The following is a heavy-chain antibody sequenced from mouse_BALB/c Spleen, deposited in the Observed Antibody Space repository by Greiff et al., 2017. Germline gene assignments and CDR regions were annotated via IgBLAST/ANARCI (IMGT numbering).Heavy chain of an antibody. CDR3: ARDNYGNSWFAY. CDR1: GYSITSGYY. J-gene: IGHJ3*01. V-gene: IGHV3-6*02. Sequence: EVQLQQSGPGLVKPSQSLSLTCSVTGYSITSGYYWNWIRQFPGNKLEWMGYISYDGSNNYNPSLKNRISITRDTSKNQFFLKLNSVTTEDTATYFCARDNYGNSWFAYWGQGTLVTVSA. D-gene: IGHD2-1*01. CDR2: ISYDGSN.